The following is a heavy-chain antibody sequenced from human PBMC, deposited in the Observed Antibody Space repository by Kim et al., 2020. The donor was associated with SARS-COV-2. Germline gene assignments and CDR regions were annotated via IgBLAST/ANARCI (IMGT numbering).Heavy chain of an antibody. CDR2: IWYDGSNK. D-gene: IGHD3-10*01. J-gene: IGHJ4*02. CDR3: AREMTRGFDY. V-gene: IGHV3-33*01. Sequence: GGSLRLSCAASGFTFSSYGMHWVRQAPGKGLEWVALIWYDGSNKYYADSVKGRFTISRDNSKNTLYLQMNSLRVEDTAVYYCAREMTRGFDYWGQGTLVT. CDR1: GFTFSSYG.